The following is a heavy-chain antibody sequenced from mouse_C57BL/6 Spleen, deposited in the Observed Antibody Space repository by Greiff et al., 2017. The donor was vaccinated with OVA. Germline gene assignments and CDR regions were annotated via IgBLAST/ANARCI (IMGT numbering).Heavy chain of an antibody. CDR2: INYDGSST. CDR3: AREPLYDGYFFFDY. V-gene: IGHV5-16*01. J-gene: IGHJ2*01. Sequence: DVQLVESEGGLVQPGSSMKLSCTASGFTFSDYYMAWVRQVPEKGLEWVANINYDGSSTYYLDSLKSRFIISRDNAKNILYLQMSSLKSEDTATYYCAREPLYDGYFFFDYWGQGTTLTVSS. D-gene: IGHD2-3*01. CDR1: GFTFSDYY.